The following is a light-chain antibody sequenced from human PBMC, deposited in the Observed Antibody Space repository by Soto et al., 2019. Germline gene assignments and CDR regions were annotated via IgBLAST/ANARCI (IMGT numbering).Light chain of an antibody. Sequence: EIVLTQSPATLSLSPGERATLSCRASQSISSALAWYQQKPGQAPRLLIYDASNRANGIPARFSGSGSGTDFTLTISSAEPEDFAVYYCQQRSVWITFGQGKRLEIK. J-gene: IGKJ5*01. V-gene: IGKV3-11*01. CDR3: QQRSVWIT. CDR1: QSISSA. CDR2: DAS.